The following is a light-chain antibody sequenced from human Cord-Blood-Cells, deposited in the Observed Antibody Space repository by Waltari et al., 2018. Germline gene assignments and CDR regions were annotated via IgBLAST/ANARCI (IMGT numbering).Light chain of an antibody. J-gene: IGLJ2*01. Sequence: QSALTQPRSVSGSPGQSVTISCTGTSSDSGGFIYVSWYQQHPGKAPNLLIYDVSKRPSGVPDRFSGSKSGNTASLTISGLQAEDEADYYCCSYAGSYTLVFGGGTKLTVL. CDR3: CSYAGSYTLV. V-gene: IGLV2-11*01. CDR1: SSDSGGFIY. CDR2: DVS.